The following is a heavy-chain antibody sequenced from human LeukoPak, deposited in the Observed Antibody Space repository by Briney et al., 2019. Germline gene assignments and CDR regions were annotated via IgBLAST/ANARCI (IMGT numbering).Heavy chain of an antibody. J-gene: IGHJ4*02. CDR3: ARGSAIDY. CDR1: GGSISSRSYY. V-gene: IGHV4-39*07. Sequence: SETLSLTCTVSGGSISSRSYYWGWIRQPPGKGLEWIGSISYNGSTYYNPSLKSRVTISADTSKNQFSLKLSSVTAADTAVYYCARGSAIDYWGQGTLVTVSS. CDR2: ISYNGST. D-gene: IGHD5-18*01.